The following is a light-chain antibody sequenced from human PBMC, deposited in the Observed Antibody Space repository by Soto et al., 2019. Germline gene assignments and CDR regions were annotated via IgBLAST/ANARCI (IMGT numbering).Light chain of an antibody. CDR1: QSVSSSY. Sequence: EIVLTQSPGTLSLSPGERATLSCRASQSVSSSYLAWYQQKPGQAPRLLIYGASSRATGITDRFSGSGSGTDFTLTISRLEPEDFAVYYCQQDGSSPITFGQGTRLEI. CDR3: QQDGSSPIT. V-gene: IGKV3-20*01. J-gene: IGKJ5*01. CDR2: GAS.